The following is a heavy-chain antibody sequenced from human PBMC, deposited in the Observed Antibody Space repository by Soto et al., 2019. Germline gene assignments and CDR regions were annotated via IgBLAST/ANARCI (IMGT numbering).Heavy chain of an antibody. V-gene: IGHV4-34*01. CDR2: INHSGST. CDR1: GLSFTGYY. D-gene: IGHD6-19*01. J-gene: IGHJ4*02. CDR3: ARSVAVPGAHIDY. Sequence: DTLSLTCTYYGLSFTGYYWILLRPPPGKGLEWIGEINHSGSTNYNPSLKSRVTISVDTSKNQFSLKLSSVTAADTAVYYCARSVAVPGAHIDYWVQGKQVTVS.